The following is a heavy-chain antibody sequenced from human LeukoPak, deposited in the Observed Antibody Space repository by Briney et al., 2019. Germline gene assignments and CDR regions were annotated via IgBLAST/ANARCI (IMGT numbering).Heavy chain of an antibody. CDR3: ARVGWELPKNYYYYYYMDV. V-gene: IGHV4-61*02. D-gene: IGHD1-26*01. Sequence: SQTLSLTCTVSGGSISSGSYYWSWIRQPAGKGLEWIGRIYTSGSTNYNPSLKSRVTISVDTSKNQFSLKLSSVTAADTAVYYCARVGWELPKNYYYYYYMDVWGKGTTVTVS. J-gene: IGHJ6*03. CDR2: IYTSGST. CDR1: GGSISSGSYY.